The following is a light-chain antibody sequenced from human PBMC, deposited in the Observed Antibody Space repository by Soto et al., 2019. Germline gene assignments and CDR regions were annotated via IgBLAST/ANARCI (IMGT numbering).Light chain of an antibody. Sequence: EIVLTQSPGTLSLSPGDRATLSCRASQSVSTSYLAWYQQKFGQAPRLLIYGASSRATGIPDRFSGSGSGTDFTLTISRLELEDFAVYYCQQYGSSSWTFGQGTKVDIK. CDR1: QSVSTSY. CDR3: QQYGSSSWT. V-gene: IGKV3-20*01. J-gene: IGKJ1*01. CDR2: GAS.